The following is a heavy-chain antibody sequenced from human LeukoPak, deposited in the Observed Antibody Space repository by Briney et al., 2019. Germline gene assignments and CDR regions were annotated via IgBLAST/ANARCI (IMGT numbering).Heavy chain of an antibody. CDR3: AKVGVSWFDP. CDR2: ISYDGSNK. Sequence: SGGSLRLSRAASGFTFSSYAMSWVRQAPGKGLEWVAVISYDGSNKYYADSVKGRFTISRDNSKNTLYLQMNSLRAEDTAVYYCAKVGVSWFDPWGQGTLVTVSS. J-gene: IGHJ5*02. CDR1: GFTFSSYA. V-gene: IGHV3-30*18. D-gene: IGHD3-10*01.